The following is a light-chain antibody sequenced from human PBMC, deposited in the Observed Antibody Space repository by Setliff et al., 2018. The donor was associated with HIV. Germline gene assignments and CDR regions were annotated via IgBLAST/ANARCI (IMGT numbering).Light chain of an antibody. CDR2: DVG. CDR3: SSYAVGSTPSV. CDR1: INDVGSYNY. V-gene: IGLV2-14*03. Sequence: QSALTQPASVSGSPGQSIAISCTGSINDVGSYNYVSWYQQHPGKAPKLMIYDVGDRPSGVPDRFPGSKSGNTASLTISGLQAEDEADYYCSSYAVGSTPSVFGTGTKVTVL. J-gene: IGLJ1*01.